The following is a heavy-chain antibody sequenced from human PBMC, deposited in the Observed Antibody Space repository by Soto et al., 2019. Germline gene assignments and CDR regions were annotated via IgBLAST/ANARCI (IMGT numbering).Heavy chain of an antibody. D-gene: IGHD6-19*01. CDR2: IYNSGST. Sequence: SETLSLTCTVSGGSISSYYWSWIRQPPGKGLEWIGYIYNSGSTNYNPSLKSRVTISVDMSKNQFSLKLNSVTAADTAVYYCASHESSGWYYFDYWGQGTLVTVS. V-gene: IGHV4-59*08. CDR3: ASHESSGWYYFDY. CDR1: GGSISSYY. J-gene: IGHJ4*02.